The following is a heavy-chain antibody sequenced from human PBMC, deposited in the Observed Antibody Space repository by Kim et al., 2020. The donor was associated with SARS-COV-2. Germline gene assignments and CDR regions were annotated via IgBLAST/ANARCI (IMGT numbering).Heavy chain of an antibody. J-gene: IGHJ4*02. D-gene: IGHD5-18*01. V-gene: IGHV3-7*01. CDR3: AMVTGWHDVY. Sequence: GGSLRLSCAASGFTFSSYWMSWVRQAPGKGLEWVASMKQDGSEKYYVDSVKGRFTFSRDNTQNSVFLQMSSLRVEDTAIYYCAMVTGWHDVYWGRGTLVTVST. CDR1: GFTFSSYW. CDR2: MKQDGSEK.